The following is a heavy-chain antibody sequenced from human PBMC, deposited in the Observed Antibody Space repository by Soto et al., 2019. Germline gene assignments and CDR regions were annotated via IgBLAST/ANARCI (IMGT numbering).Heavy chain of an antibody. CDR2: ISWNSGSI. D-gene: IGHD3-10*01. J-gene: IGHJ6*03. V-gene: IGHV3-9*01. CDR3: AKSAVVWLGDESDYYYYMDV. CDR1: GFTFDDYA. Sequence: EVQLVESGGGLVQPGRSLRLSCAASGFTFDDYAMHWVRQAPGKGLEWVSGISWNSGSIGYADSVKDRFTISRDNAKNSLYLQMNSLRAEDTALYYCAKSAVVWLGDESDYYYYMDVWGKGTTVTVSS.